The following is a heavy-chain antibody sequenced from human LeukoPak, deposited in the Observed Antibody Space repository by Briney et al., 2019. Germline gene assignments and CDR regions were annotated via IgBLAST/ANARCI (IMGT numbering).Heavy chain of an antibody. D-gene: IGHD2-15*01. CDR3: ARICSGASCYFSSI. J-gene: IGHJ3*02. V-gene: IGHV3-30-3*01. CDR1: GFTFSTYA. Sequence: GGSLRLSCAASGFTFSTYAMHWVRQAPGKGLEWVAVISYDGSEKYYADSVKGRFTISRDNSKNTLYLQMNSLRAEDTAVYYCARICSGASCYFSSIWGQGTMVTVSS. CDR2: ISYDGSEK.